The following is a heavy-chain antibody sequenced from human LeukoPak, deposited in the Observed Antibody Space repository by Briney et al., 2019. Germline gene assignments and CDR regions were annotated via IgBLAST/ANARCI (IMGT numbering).Heavy chain of an antibody. Sequence: SQTLSLTCTVSGGSISSGGYYWSWLRQPPGKGLEWIGYIYHSGSTYYNPSLKSRVTISVDRSKNQFSLKLSSVTAADTAVYYCARDCSSTSCYTGAFDIWGQGTMVTVSS. V-gene: IGHV4-30-2*01. CDR1: GGSISSGGYY. D-gene: IGHD2-2*02. J-gene: IGHJ3*02. CDR3: ARDCSSTSCYTGAFDI. CDR2: IYHSGST.